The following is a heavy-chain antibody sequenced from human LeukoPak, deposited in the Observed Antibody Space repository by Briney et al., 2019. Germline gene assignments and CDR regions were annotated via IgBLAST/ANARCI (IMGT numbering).Heavy chain of an antibody. J-gene: IGHJ4*02. D-gene: IGHD3-16*01. V-gene: IGHV4-39*01. CDR1: GGSISSSSYY. Sequence: SETLSLTCTVSGGSISSSSYYWGWIRQPPGTGLEWIGSIYYSGSTYYDPSLKSRVTISVDTSKNQFSLKLSSVTAADTAVYYCARHGGTYSPNYYFDYWGQGTLVTVSS. CDR3: ARHGGTYSPNYYFDY. CDR2: IYYSGST.